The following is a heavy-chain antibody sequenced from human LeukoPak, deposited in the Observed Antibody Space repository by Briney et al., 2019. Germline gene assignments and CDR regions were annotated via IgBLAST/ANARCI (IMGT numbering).Heavy chain of an antibody. D-gene: IGHD6-19*01. CDR2: INSDGSST. J-gene: IGHJ4*02. Sequence: GGSLRLSCAASGFTFSSYWIHWVRQAPGKGLVWVSRINSDGSSTSYADSVKGRFTISRDNAKNTLYLQMNSLRAEDTAVYYWARDHQWLVEYYFDYWGQGTLVTVSS. V-gene: IGHV3-74*01. CDR1: GFTFSSYW. CDR3: ARDHQWLVEYYFDY.